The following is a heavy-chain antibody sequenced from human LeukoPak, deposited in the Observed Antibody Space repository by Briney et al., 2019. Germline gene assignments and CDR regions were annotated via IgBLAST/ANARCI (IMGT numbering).Heavy chain of an antibody. Sequence: GGSLRLSCAASGFTFSSYSMNWVRQAPGKGLEWVSSISSSSSYIHYADSVKGRFTISRDNAKNSLYLQMNSLRAEDTAVYYCARGTYSGYDQMTTVTFDYWGQGTLVTVSS. CDR3: ARGTYSGYDQMTTVTFDY. V-gene: IGHV3-21*01. J-gene: IGHJ4*02. D-gene: IGHD4-17*01. CDR1: GFTFSSYS. CDR2: ISSSSSYI.